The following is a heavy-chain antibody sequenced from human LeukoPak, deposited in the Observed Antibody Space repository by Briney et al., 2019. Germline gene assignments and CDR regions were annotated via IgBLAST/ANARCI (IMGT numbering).Heavy chain of an antibody. CDR3: ARGGPDDNYDDFDY. J-gene: IGHJ4*02. CDR2: VSPNSGNT. V-gene: IGHV1-8*01. CDR1: GYTFTNHD. Sequence: ASVKVSCKTSGYTFTNHDINWVRQATGQGLEWMGWVSPNSGNTVYAQKVKGRVIMTMDPSMSTAYMELSSLLSEDTAVYYCARGGPDDNYDDFDYWGQGTLVTVAS. D-gene: IGHD4-11*01.